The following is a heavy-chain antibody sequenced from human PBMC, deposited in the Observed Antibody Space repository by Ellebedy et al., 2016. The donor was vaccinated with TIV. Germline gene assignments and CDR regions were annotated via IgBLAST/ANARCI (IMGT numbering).Heavy chain of an antibody. J-gene: IGHJ4*02. CDR1: GFTFSSYW. Sequence: GESLKISCVGSGFTFSSYWMGWVRQAPGKGLEWVANIKEDGSDKYYVDSVKGRLTISRDNAKNSLFLQMNSLRVEDTAAYYCARDQWRIFDYWGQGALVTVSS. V-gene: IGHV3-7*04. CDR3: ARDQWRIFDY. CDR2: IKEDGSDK. D-gene: IGHD6-19*01.